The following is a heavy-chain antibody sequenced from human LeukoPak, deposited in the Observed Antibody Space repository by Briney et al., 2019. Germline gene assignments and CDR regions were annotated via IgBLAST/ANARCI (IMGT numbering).Heavy chain of an antibody. Sequence: GASVKVSCKASGYTFTSYYMHWVRQAPGQGLEWMGIINPSGGSTSYAQKFQGRVTMTRDMSTSTVYMELSSLRSEDTAVYYCARSISGSYRYAHYFDYWGQGTLVTVSS. CDR2: INPSGGST. D-gene: IGHD1-26*01. V-gene: IGHV1-46*01. J-gene: IGHJ4*02. CDR1: GYTFTSYY. CDR3: ARSISGSYRYAHYFDY.